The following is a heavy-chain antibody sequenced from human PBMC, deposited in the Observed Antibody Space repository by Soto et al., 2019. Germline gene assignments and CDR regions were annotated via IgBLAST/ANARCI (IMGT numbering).Heavy chain of an antibody. CDR1: GHTFTNYG. J-gene: IGHJ4*02. D-gene: IGHD6-13*01. V-gene: IGHV1-18*01. CDR3: ARGQRAVADY. Sequence: ASVKVSCKASGHTFTNYGISWIRQAPGQGLEWLGWISAYNGNTNYAQKLQGRVTLTTDTSTGTAYMELRSLGSDDTAVYYCARGQRAVADYWGQGTLVTVSS. CDR2: ISAYNGNT.